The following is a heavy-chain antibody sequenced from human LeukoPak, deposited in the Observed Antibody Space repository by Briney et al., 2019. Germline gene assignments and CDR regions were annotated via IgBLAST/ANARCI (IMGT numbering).Heavy chain of an antibody. CDR1: GFTFSSYS. J-gene: IGHJ4*02. CDR3: ARDSLTETWSGYYPHDY. D-gene: IGHD3-3*01. Sequence: PGGSLRLSCAASGFTFSSYSMNWVRQAPGKGLEWVSYISSSSSTIYYADSVKGRFTISRDNAKNSLYLQMNSLRAEDTAVYYCARDSLTETWSGYYPHDYWGQGTLVTVSS. V-gene: IGHV3-48*04. CDR2: ISSSSSTI.